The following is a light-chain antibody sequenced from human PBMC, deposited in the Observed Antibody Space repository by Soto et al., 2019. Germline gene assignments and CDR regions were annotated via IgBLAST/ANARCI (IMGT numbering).Light chain of an antibody. Sequence: DIQMTQSPSSVSASVGDRVTITCRASQGITSWLAWYQQKPGKAPKLLIYRASNLQSGVPSRFSGSGSGTDFTLTISGLQPADFATYYCRQTTTFPLTFGGGTKVEIK. CDR2: RAS. V-gene: IGKV1-12*01. J-gene: IGKJ4*01. CDR3: RQTTTFPLT. CDR1: QGITSW.